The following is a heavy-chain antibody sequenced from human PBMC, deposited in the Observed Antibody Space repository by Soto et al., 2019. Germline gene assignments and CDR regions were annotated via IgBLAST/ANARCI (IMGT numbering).Heavy chain of an antibody. Sequence: EVQLLESGGGLVQPGGSLRLSCAASGFTFSSYAMSWVRQAPGKGLEWVSAISGSGGSTYYADSVKGRFTISRDNSKNTLYLQLNSLRAEDTAVYYCAKVEWELLDAGVDYWGQGTLVTVSS. V-gene: IGHV3-23*01. J-gene: IGHJ4*02. D-gene: IGHD1-26*01. CDR1: GFTFSSYA. CDR2: ISGSGGST. CDR3: AKVEWELLDAGVDY.